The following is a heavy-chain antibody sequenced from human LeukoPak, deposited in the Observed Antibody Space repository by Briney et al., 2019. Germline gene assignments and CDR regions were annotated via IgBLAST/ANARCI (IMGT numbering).Heavy chain of an antibody. Sequence: SETLSLTCTVSDGSITSYYWTWVRQPPGKGLEWIGNIYYSGRTNHNPSLKSRVTISVDTSKNQFSLKLSSVTAADTAVYYCARGPFYYYDSSGYPLSFDYWGQGTLVTVSS. D-gene: IGHD3-22*01. CDR2: IYYSGRT. V-gene: IGHV4-59*12. CDR3: ARGPFYYYDSSGYPLSFDY. CDR1: DGSITSYY. J-gene: IGHJ4*02.